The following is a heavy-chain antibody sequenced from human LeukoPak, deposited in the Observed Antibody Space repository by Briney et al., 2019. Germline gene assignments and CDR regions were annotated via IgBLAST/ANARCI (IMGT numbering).Heavy chain of an antibody. Sequence: PGGSLRLSCSASGLTLSNYWMSWVRQAPGKGLEWVANIKLDESEKYYVDSVKGRFTISRGNAKSSLYLQMNSLRAEDTAVYYCARALDSSSSRYQAFEEWGQGTLVTVSS. CDR3: ARALDSSSSRYQAFEE. D-gene: IGHD2-2*01. CDR2: IKLDESEK. J-gene: IGHJ4*02. CDR1: GLTLSNYW. V-gene: IGHV3-7*01.